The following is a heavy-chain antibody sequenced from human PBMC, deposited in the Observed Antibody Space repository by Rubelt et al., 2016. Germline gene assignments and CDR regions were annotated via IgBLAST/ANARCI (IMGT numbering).Heavy chain of an antibody. CDR1: GYTFTSYG. D-gene: IGHD3-10*01. V-gene: IGHV1-18*01. Sequence: QVQLVQSGAEVKKPGASVKVSCKASGYTFTSYGISWVRQAPGQGIEWMGWLSAYTSNPNYAQKRQGTVTMTTDTATSTAYMELRSLRSDDTAVYYCARDPLPVRGVIMTPTHWGQGTLVTVSS. CDR3: ARDPLPVRGVIMTPTH. CDR2: LSAYTSNP. J-gene: IGHJ4*02.